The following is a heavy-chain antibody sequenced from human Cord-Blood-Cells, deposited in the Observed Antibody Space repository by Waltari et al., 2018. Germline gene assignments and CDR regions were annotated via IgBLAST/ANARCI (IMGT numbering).Heavy chain of an antibody. CDR2: INDIVTT. CDR1: GRSFSGYF. Sequence: VQLQQWGAGLLKAAETLSLPCAVYGRSFSGYFCSWARRPPGKGLEWIGEINDIVTTNYNPSLKRRVTISVDTSKNQFSLKLSSVTAADTAVYYCARYHYYDSSGDRDAIDIWGQGTMVTVSS. J-gene: IGHJ3*02. V-gene: IGHV4-34*01. CDR3: ARYHYYDSSGDRDAIDI. D-gene: IGHD3-22*01.